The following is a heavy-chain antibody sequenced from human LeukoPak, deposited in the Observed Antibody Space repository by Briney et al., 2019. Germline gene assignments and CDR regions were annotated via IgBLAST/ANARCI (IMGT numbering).Heavy chain of an antibody. CDR2: IYYSGST. V-gene: IGHV4-31*03. D-gene: IGHD2-15*01. J-gene: IGHJ4*02. Sequence: SETLSLTCTVSGGSISSGGYYWSWIRQHPGKGLEWIGYIYYSGSTYYNPSLKSRVTISVDTSKNQFSLKLSSVTAADTAVHYCARVGGGYYFDYWGQGTLVTVSS. CDR3: ARVGGGYYFDY. CDR1: GGSISSGGYY.